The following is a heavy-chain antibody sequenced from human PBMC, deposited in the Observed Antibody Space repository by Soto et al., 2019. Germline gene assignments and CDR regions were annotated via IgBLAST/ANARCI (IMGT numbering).Heavy chain of an antibody. Sequence: QVQLVQSGAEVKKPGASVKVSCKASGYTFTSYYMHWVRQAPGQGLEWMGWINPDSGVTYYPHKFQDRVTMTRDTSISTAYMELSRLTSDDPALEYCARDRGVRDVWGQGTTVIVSS. CDR1: GYTFTSYY. J-gene: IGHJ6*02. V-gene: IGHV1-2*02. CDR2: INPDSGVT. D-gene: IGHD2-8*01. CDR3: ARDRGVRDV.